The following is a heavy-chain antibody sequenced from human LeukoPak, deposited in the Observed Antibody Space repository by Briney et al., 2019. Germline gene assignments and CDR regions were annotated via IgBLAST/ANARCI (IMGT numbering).Heavy chain of an antibody. J-gene: IGHJ5*02. CDR2: IYYSGST. CDR1: GGSISSGGYY. V-gene: IGHV4-31*03. D-gene: IGHD6-19*01. CDR3: ARVHSIAVANEWFDP. Sequence: SQTLSLTSTVSGGSISSGGYYWSWIRQHPGKGLEWIGYIYYSGSTYYNPSLKSRVTISVDTSKNQFSLKLSSVTAADTAVYYCARVHSIAVANEWFDPWGQGTLVTVSS.